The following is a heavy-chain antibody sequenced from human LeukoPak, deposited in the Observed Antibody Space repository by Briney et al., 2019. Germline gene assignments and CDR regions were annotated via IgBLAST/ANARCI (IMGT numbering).Heavy chain of an antibody. J-gene: IGHJ4*02. Sequence: GGSLRLSCAASGFTFANYVTHWVRQAPGKGLEWVAVTSPDEGLKFYGDSVKGRFTISRDNSKNTMYLQMNNLREEDTAVYYCTRVQYFDNGGYWNLDYWGQGTWSPSPQ. CDR2: TSPDEGLK. CDR3: TRVQYFDNGGYWNLDY. V-gene: IGHV3-30*04. D-gene: IGHD3-22*01. CDR1: GFTFANYV.